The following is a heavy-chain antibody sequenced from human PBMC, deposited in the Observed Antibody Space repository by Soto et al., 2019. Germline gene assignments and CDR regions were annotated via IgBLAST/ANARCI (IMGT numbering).Heavy chain of an antibody. V-gene: IGHV4-39*01. D-gene: IGHD6-19*01. CDR1: GGSFSSRSYY. Sequence: SETLSLTCTVSGGSFSSRSYYWGWIRQPPGKGLEWIGSIYYSGSSYYNPSLKSRVTISVDTSKLQFSLKLTSVTAADTAVYYCARGRTAVAENLPDYWGQGTLVTVSS. J-gene: IGHJ4*02. CDR2: IYYSGSS. CDR3: ARGRTAVAENLPDY.